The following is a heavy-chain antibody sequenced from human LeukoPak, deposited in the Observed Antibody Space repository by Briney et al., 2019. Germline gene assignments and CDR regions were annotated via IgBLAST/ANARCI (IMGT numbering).Heavy chain of an antibody. V-gene: IGHV3-23*01. Sequence: GGSLRLSCAASGFTFSSYSMNWVRQAPGKGLEWVSAISGSGGSTYYADSVKGRFTISRDNSKNTLYLQMNSLRAEDTAVYYCARRESPMDVWGQGTTVTVSS. CDR1: GFTFSSYS. J-gene: IGHJ6*02. CDR2: ISGSGGST. CDR3: ARRESPMDV.